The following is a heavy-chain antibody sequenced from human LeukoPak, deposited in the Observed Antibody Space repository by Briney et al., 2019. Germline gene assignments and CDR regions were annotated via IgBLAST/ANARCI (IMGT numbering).Heavy chain of an antibody. CDR1: GYTFTSYG. CDR3: ARDPNYKTHGYEKQKKINWLDP. Sequence: GASVKVSCKASGYTFTSYGISWVRQAPGQGLEWMGWISAYNGNTNCAQKLQGRVTMTTDTSTSTAYMELRSLRSDDTAVYYCARDPNYKTHGYEKQKKINWLDPWGQGTLVTVSS. V-gene: IGHV1-18*01. J-gene: IGHJ5*02. CDR2: ISAYNGNT. D-gene: IGHD5-12*01.